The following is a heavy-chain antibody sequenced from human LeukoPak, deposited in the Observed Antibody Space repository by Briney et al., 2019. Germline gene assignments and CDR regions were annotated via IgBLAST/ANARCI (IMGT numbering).Heavy chain of an antibody. CDR3: AKDYYDSSGYYFDY. CDR2: ISWNSGSI. V-gene: IGHV3-9*01. D-gene: IGHD3-22*01. CDR1: GFTFDDYA. J-gene: IGHJ4*02. Sequence: GRSLRLSCAASGFTFDDYAMHWVRQAPGKGLEWVSGISWNSGSIGYADSVKGRFTISRDNAKNSLYLQMNSLRAEDTALYHCAKDYYDSSGYYFDYWGQGTLVTVSS.